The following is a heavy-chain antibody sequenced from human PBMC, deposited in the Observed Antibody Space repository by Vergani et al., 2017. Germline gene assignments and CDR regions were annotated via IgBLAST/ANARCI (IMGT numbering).Heavy chain of an antibody. CDR2: IYYCGST. D-gene: IGHD1-1*01. CDR1: GGSISSHY. Sequence: QVQLQESGPGLVKPSQTLSLTCTVSGGSISSHYWSWIRQPPGKGLEWDGYIYYCGSTNINPSLKSRVTMSVDTSKNQFSLKLSSVTASDTAVYYCARDSTPDRTGTHSTGYYGMDVWGQGTTVTVSS. J-gene: IGHJ6*02. V-gene: IGHV4-59*11. CDR3: ARDSTPDRTGTHSTGYYGMDV.